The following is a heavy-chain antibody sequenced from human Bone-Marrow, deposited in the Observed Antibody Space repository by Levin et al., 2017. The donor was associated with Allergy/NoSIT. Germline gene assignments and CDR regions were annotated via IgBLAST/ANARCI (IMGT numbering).Heavy chain of an antibody. J-gene: IGHJ6*02. D-gene: IGHD3-10*01. CDR2: IYHSGTT. V-gene: IGHV4-4*02. Sequence: ASETLSLTCVVSGDSISSSQWWTWVRQTPGKGLEWIGEIYHSGTTTYNPSLKSRITISVDKSKNQFSLKLTSVTAADTAVYFCARGNGSGSSPPMYFYYRGLDVWGQGTTVTVSS. CDR3: ARGNGSGSSPPMYFYYRGLDV. CDR1: GDSISSSQW.